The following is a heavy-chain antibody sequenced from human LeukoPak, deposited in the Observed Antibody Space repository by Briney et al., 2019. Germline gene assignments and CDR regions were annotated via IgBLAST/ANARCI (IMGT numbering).Heavy chain of an antibody. CDR3: ARDRIELGGGTFDI. CDR1: GFTFSSYA. D-gene: IGHD5-18*01. V-gene: IGHV3-23*01. CDR2: ISGSGGST. Sequence: GGSLRLSCAASGFTFSSYAMTWVRQAPGKGLEWVSAISGSGGSTYYADSVEGRFTISRDDSKNTLYLQMKSLRAEDTAVYYCARDRIELGGGTFDIWGQGTRVTVSS. J-gene: IGHJ3*02.